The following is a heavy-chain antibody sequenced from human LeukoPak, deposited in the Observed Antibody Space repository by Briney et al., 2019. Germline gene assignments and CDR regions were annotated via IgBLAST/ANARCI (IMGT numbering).Heavy chain of an antibody. CDR1: GFTFSSYG. Sequence: GGSLRLSCAASGFTFSSYGMQWVRQAPGKGLEWVAVIWYDGSNKYYADSVKGRFTISRDNSKNTLYLQMNSLRAEDTAVYYCATSLVGTKGPFADWGQGTLVTVSS. D-gene: IGHD1/OR15-1a*01. CDR2: IWYDGSNK. CDR3: ATSLVGTKGPFAD. V-gene: IGHV3-33*01. J-gene: IGHJ4*02.